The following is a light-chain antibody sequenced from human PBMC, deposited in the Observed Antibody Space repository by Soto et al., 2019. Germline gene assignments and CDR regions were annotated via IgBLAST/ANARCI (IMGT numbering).Light chain of an antibody. CDR1: ISDVGSHNL. V-gene: IGLV2-23*02. J-gene: IGLJ1*01. CDR2: EVN. CDR3: CSFAGSNPFPYV. Sequence: QSVLTQPPSASGSPGQSITISRTGTISDVGSHNLVSWYQQHPDKAPKLIIYEVNERPSGVSSRFSGSKSGNTASLTVSGLQPDDEADYHCCSFAGSNPFPYVFGTGTKVTVL.